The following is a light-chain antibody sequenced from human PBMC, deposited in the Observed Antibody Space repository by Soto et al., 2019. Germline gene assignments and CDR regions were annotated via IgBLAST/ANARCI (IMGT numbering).Light chain of an antibody. V-gene: IGKV3-20*01. CDR2: DAS. J-gene: IGKJ4*01. Sequence: EFVLTESPGTLSLSPGERATLSCRASQTVGNNYLAWYQQKPGQAPRLLIYDASSRATGIPDRFSGGGYGTDFTLTISRLEPEDFAVYYCQQFSSYPLTFGGGTKVDIK. CDR3: QQFSSYPLT. CDR1: QTVGNNY.